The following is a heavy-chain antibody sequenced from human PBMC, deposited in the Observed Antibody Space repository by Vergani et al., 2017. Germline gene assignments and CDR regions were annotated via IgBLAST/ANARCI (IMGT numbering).Heavy chain of an antibody. D-gene: IGHD3-10*01. CDR2: ISGSGGCT. CDR1: GFTFSSYA. V-gene: IGHV3-23*01. J-gene: IGHJ4*02. CDR3: AKDRAGYFDY. Sequence: EVQLLESGGGLVQPGGSLRLSCAASGFTFSSYAMSWVRQAPGKGLEWVSAISGSGGCTYYADAVKGRFNISRDNSKNTLSLQMNSLRGEDTAVYYCAKDRAGYFDYWGQGTLVTVSS.